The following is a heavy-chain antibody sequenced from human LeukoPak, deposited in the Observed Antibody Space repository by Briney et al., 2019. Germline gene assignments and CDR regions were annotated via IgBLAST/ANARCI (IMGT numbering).Heavy chain of an antibody. D-gene: IGHD6-19*01. CDR1: GYTFTGYY. CDR3: ARGLYTSGQGYY. J-gene: IGHJ4*01. Sequence: ASVKVSCKASGYTFTGYYMHWVRQAPGQGLEWMGWINPNSGGTNYAQKFQGRLTMTRNTSISTAYMELSSLRSEDTAVYYCARGLYTSGQGYYWGHGTLVTVSS. V-gene: IGHV1-2*02. CDR2: INPNSGGT.